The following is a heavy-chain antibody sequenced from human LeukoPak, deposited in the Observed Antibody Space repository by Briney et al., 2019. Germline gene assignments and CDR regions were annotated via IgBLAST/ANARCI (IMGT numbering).Heavy chain of an antibody. Sequence: MPSETLSLTGTVSGGSVSIGTYSWTSIRQPPGKRLEWLEYIYYSEITTSNPSLTSRVTISVDTSYNQFSLKLSSVTAADTAVYYCARDASDGYIDLWGRGTLVTV. CDR1: GGSVSIGTYS. D-gene: IGHD3-16*01. J-gene: IGHJ2*01. V-gene: IGHV4-61*01. CDR3: ARDASDGYIDL. CDR2: IYYSEIT.